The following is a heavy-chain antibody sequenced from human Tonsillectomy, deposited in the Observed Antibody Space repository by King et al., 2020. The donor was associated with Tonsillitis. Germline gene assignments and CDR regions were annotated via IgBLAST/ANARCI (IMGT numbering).Heavy chain of an antibody. CDR3: AKGRRYCSGGSCYGWFDP. CDR2: ISWNSGSI. J-gene: IGHJ5*02. D-gene: IGHD2-15*01. Sequence: VQLVESGGGLVQPGRSLRLSCAASGFTFDDYAMHWVRQAPGKGLEWVSGISWNSGSIGYADSVKGRFTISRDNAKNSLYLQMNSLRAEDTALYYCAKGRRYCSGGSCYGWFDPWGHGTLVTVSS. V-gene: IGHV3-9*01. CDR1: GFTFDDYA.